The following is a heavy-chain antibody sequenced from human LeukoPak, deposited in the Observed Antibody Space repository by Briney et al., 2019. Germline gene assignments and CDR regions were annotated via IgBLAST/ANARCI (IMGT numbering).Heavy chain of an antibody. Sequence: SGTLSLTCAVSGGSISSSNWWSWVRQPPGKGLEWIGEIFHSGSTNHNSSLKSRVSISVDKFKNQFSLRLSSVTAAGTAVYYCARVLSGSNFDYWGQGTLVTVSS. J-gene: IGHJ4*02. D-gene: IGHD3-22*01. CDR3: ARVLSGSNFDY. V-gene: IGHV4-4*02. CDR2: IFHSGST. CDR1: GGSISSSNW.